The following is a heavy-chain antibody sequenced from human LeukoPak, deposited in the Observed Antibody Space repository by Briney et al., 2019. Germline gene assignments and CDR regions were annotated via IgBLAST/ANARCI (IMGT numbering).Heavy chain of an antibody. CDR2: IYSGGST. CDR3: ARDLLGWFDP. D-gene: IGHD2-15*01. CDR1: GFTVSSNY. V-gene: IGHV3-53*01. J-gene: IGHJ5*02. Sequence: GGSLRLSCAASGFTVSSNYMSWVRQAPGKGLEWVSVIYSGGSTYYADFVKGRFTISRDNSKNTLYPQMNSLRAEDTAVYYCARDLLGWFDPWGQGTLVTVSS.